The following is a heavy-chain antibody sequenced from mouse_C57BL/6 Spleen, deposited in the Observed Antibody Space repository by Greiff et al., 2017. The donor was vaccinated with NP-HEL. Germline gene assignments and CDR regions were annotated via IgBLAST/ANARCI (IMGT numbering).Heavy chain of an antibody. D-gene: IGHD1-1*01. J-gene: IGHJ1*03. CDR2: IDPENGDT. Sequence: EVKLVESGAELVRPGASVKLSCTASGFNIKDDYMHWVKQRPEQGLEWIGWIDPENGDTEYASKFQGKATITADTSSNTAYLQLSSLTSEDTAVYYCTTYGSSPYFDVWGTGTTVTVTS. CDR3: TTYGSSPYFDV. CDR1: GFNIKDDY. V-gene: IGHV14-4*01.